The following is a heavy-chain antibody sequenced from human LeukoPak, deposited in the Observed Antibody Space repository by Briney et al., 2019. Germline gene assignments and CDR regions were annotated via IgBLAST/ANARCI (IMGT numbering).Heavy chain of an antibody. V-gene: IGHV5-51*01. CDR3: ARHDYTPDF. Sequence: GESLKISCQTFGSVFGTYWIGWVRQTPEKGLEWMGVIFAGDSDTRYSPSFEGQVTIFVDKSISTVYLQWHKLRASDTGVYYCARHDYTPDFWGQGTLVTVSS. CDR1: GSVFGTYW. D-gene: IGHD4-11*01. J-gene: IGHJ4*02. CDR2: IFAGDSDT.